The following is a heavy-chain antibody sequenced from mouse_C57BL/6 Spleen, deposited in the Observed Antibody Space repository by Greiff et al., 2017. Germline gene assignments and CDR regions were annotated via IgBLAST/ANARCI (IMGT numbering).Heavy chain of an antibody. D-gene: IGHD4-1*01. Sequence: VKLQQPGAELVRPGSSVKLSCKASGYTFTSYWMDWVKQRPGQGLEWIGNIYSSDSETHYNQKFKDKATLTVDKSSSTAYMQLSSLTSEDSAVYYCARVGPYFDYWGQGTTLTGSS. CDR1: GYTFTSYW. CDR3: ARVGPYFDY. J-gene: IGHJ2*01. CDR2: IYSSDSET. V-gene: IGHV1-61*01.